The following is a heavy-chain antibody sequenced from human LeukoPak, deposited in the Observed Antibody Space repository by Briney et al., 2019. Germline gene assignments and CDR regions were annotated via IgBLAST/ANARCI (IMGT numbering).Heavy chain of an antibody. J-gene: IGHJ4*02. CDR1: GFTFSSYA. Sequence: PGGSLRLSCAASGFTFSSYAMHWVRQAPGKGLEWVAVISYDGSNKYYADSVKGRFTISRDNSKNTLYLQMNSLRAEDTAVYYCAREQTMIVVVITPCYWGQGTLVTVSS. V-gene: IGHV3-30-3*01. D-gene: IGHD3-22*01. CDR2: ISYDGSNK. CDR3: AREQTMIVVVITPCY.